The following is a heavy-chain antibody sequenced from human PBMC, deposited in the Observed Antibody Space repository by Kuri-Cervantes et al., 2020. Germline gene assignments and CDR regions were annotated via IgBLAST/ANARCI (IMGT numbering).Heavy chain of an antibody. Sequence: SETLSLTCTVSGGSISSSSYYWGWIRQPPGKGLEWIGSIYYSGSTYYNPSLKSRVTISVDTSKNQFSLKLSSVTAADTAVYYCARDRGSSWSHYYYYYMDVWGKGTTVTVSS. J-gene: IGHJ6*03. CDR2: IYYSGST. CDR3: ARDRGSSWSHYYYYYMDV. V-gene: IGHV4-39*02. D-gene: IGHD6-13*01. CDR1: GGSISSSSYY.